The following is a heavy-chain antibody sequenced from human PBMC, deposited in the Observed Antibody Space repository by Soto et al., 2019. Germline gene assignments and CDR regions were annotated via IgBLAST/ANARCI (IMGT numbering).Heavy chain of an antibody. Sequence: GASVKVSCKASGYTFTSYDINRVRQATGQGLEWMGWMNPNSGNTGYAQKFQGRVTMTRNTSISTAYMELSSLRSEDTAVYYCARGFGYSSGWYAGYYYYGMDVWGQGTTVTVSS. CDR1: GYTFTSYD. CDR3: ARGFGYSSGWYAGYYYYGMDV. J-gene: IGHJ6*02. V-gene: IGHV1-8*01. CDR2: MNPNSGNT. D-gene: IGHD6-19*01.